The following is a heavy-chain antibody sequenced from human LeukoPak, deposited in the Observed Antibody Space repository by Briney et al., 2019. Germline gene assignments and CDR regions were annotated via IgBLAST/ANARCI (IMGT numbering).Heavy chain of an antibody. CDR3: ARAPIPYDRSRTDYRFDP. V-gene: IGHV4-59*01. D-gene: IGHD3-16*01. CDR2: IYYSGST. Sequence: SETLSLTCTVSGGSISSYYWSWIRQPPGKGLEWIGYIYYSGSTNYNPSLKSRVTISLDTSKSQFSLKLTSVTAADTAIYYCARAPIPYDRSRTDYRFDPWGQGTLVTVAS. CDR1: GGSISSYY. J-gene: IGHJ5*02.